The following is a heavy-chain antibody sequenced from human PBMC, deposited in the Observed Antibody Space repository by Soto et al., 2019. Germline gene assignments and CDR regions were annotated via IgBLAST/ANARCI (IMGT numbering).Heavy chain of an antibody. Sequence: EVQLLESGGGLVQPAGSLRLSCAASGFTFSIYTMTCFRQAPGKGLEWVSSIYGTGRSTFYSASVKGRFTISRDNSGNTLYLQMSSLRAENTAIYYCAKDFTTDSGWDIDYWGQGRLVTVSS. CDR2: IYGTGRST. V-gene: IGHV3-23*01. D-gene: IGHD3-10*01. CDR1: GFTFSIYT. J-gene: IGHJ4*02. CDR3: AKDFTTDSGWDIDY.